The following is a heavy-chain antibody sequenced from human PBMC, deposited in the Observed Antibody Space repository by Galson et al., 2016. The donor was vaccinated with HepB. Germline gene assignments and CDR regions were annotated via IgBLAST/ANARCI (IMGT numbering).Heavy chain of an antibody. D-gene: IGHD3-16*01. CDR2: ISASGSP. V-gene: IGHV4-30-4*01. CDR3: ARGDPVFTA. CDR1: GGSVSSGDEY. Sequence: LSLTCSVSGGSVSSGDEYWSWIRQPPGKGLEWIGYISASGSPYYSPPLKSRIIISVDTSKNQFSLKVTSVTAADTAVYFCARGDPVFTAWGHGTLVTVSS. J-gene: IGHJ3*01.